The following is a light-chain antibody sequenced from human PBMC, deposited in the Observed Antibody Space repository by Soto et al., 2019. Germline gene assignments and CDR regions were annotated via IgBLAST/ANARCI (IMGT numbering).Light chain of an antibody. CDR2: SNN. Sequence: QSVLTQPPSASGTPGQRVTISCSGSSSNIGRNSVNWYQHLPGTAPSLLIYSNNQRPSGVPDRFSGSKSGTSASLAISGLQSEDEADYYCAAWDDSLNGLVVFGGGTKVTVL. CDR3: AAWDDSLNGLVV. CDR1: SSNIGRNS. J-gene: IGLJ2*01. V-gene: IGLV1-44*01.